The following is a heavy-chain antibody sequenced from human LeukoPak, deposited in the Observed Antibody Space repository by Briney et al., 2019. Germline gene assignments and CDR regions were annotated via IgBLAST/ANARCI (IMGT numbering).Heavy chain of an antibody. V-gene: IGHV3-7*03. D-gene: IGHD1-1*01. J-gene: IGHJ5*02. CDR1: GFTFSSYW. Sequence: PGGSLRLSCAASGFTFSSYWMNWARQAPGKGLEWVASINHNGNVNYYVDSVKGRFTISRDNAKNSLSLQMNSLRAEDTAVYYCARDGTWGQGTLVTVSS. CDR2: INHNGNVN. CDR3: ARDGT.